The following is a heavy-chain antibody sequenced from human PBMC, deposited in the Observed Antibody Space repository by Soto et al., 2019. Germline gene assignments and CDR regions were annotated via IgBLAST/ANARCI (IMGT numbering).Heavy chain of an antibody. CDR3: ARMFSGDYTFFFDY. CDR2: ITPMFGTA. V-gene: IGHV1-69*13. CDR1: GGTFSRYA. D-gene: IGHD4-17*01. J-gene: IGHJ4*02. Sequence: GASVKVSCKASGGTFSRYAISWVRQAPGQGLEWMGGITPMFGTANYAQKFQGRLTITADESTTTAYMELSSLRSEDTAVYYCARMFSGDYTFFFDYWGQGTLVTVSS.